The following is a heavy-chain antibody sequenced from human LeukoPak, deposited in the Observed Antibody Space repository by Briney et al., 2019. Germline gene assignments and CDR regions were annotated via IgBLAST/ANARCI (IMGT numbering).Heavy chain of an antibody. Sequence: SETLSLTCTVSGGSISSYYWSWIRQPPGKGQEWIGYIYYSGSTNYNPSLKSRVTISVDTSKNQFSLKLSSVTAADTAVYYCARSSPHGSGWSSYYFDYWGQGTLVTVSS. V-gene: IGHV4-59*08. D-gene: IGHD6-19*01. CDR3: ARSSPHGSGWSSYYFDY. J-gene: IGHJ4*02. CDR2: IYYSGST. CDR1: GGSISSYY.